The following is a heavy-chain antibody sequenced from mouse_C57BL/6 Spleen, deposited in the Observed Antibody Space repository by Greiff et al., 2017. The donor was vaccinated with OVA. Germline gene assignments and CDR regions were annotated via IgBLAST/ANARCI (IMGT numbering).Heavy chain of an antibody. CDR1: GFNIKNTY. V-gene: IGHV14-3*01. D-gene: IGHD2-3*01. Sequence: DVKLQESVAELVRPGASVKLSCTASGFNIKNTYMHWVKQRPEQGLEWIGRIDPANGNTKYAPTFQGKATIPAETSSSTASLQLSSLTSEDTAIYYCALIYDGYLSWFAYWGQGTLVTVSA. J-gene: IGHJ3*01. CDR3: ALIYDGYLSWFAY. CDR2: IDPANGNT.